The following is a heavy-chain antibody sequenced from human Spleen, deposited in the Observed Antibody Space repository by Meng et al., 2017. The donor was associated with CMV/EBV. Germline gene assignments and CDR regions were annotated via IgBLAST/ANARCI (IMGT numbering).Heavy chain of an antibody. Sequence: QVQLVQSGAELRKPGASVKVSCKASGDTFTDYYMHWVRQAPGKGLEWVAIISSDGSNRYYADSVKGRFTISRDSSKNTLYLQMNSLRAEDTAVYYCARLALSDYWGQGTLVTVSS. J-gene: IGHJ4*02. CDR2: ISSDGSNR. V-gene: IGHV3-30-3*01. CDR3: ARLALSDY. CDR1: GDTFTDYY.